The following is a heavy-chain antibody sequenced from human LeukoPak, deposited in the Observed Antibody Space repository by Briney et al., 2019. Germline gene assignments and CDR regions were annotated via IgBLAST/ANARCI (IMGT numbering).Heavy chain of an antibody. D-gene: IGHD3-3*01. CDR1: GGSIRSSYYY. CDR2: IYYSGST. V-gene: IGHV4-61*05. CDR3: ARGPDDFWSGYYRFDY. J-gene: IGHJ4*02. Sequence: SETLSLTCTVSGGSIRSSYYYWGWIRQPPGKGLEWIGYIYYSGSTNYNPSLKSRVTISVDTSKNQFSLKLSSVTAADTAVYYCARGPDDFWSGYYRFDYWGQGTLVTVSS.